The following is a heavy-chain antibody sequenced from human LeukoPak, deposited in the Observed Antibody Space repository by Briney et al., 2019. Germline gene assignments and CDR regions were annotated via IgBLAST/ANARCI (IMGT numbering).Heavy chain of an antibody. CDR2: IRYDGSNK. CDR1: GFTFSSYG. CDR3: AKDAPNYGGNDRFDY. D-gene: IGHD4-23*01. Sequence: GGSLRLSCAASGFTFSSYGMHWVRQAPGKGLEWVAFIRYDGSNKYYADSVKGRFTISRDNSKNTLYLQMNSLRAEDTVVYYCAKDAPNYGGNDRFDYWGQGTLVTVSS. V-gene: IGHV3-30*02. J-gene: IGHJ4*02.